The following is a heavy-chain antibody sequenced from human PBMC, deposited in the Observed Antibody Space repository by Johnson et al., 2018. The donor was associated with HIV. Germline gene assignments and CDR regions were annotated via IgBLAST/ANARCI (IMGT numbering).Heavy chain of an antibody. CDR2: IAWDGGST. J-gene: IGHJ3*02. CDR3: ARQHYYGSGSYPGAFDI. V-gene: IGHV3-20*04. D-gene: IGHD3-10*01. Sequence: VQLVESGGGLVQPGGSLRLSCAASGFSFDDYGMSWVRQAPGKGLEWVSGIAWDGGSTGYADSVKGRFTISRDNAKNSLYLQMNSLRAEDTALYYCARQHYYGSGSYPGAFDIWGQGTMVTVSS. CDR1: GFSFDDYG.